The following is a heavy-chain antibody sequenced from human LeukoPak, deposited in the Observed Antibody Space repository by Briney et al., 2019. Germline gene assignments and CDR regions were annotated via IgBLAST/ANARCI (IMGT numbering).Heavy chain of an antibody. Sequence: PSETLSLTCSVAGGSISKDYGSWVRQPAGKGREWIGRMSTRGTTSYNPSLRSRVTMSVDTSKNQLSLKLSSVTAADTAVYYCGRLRENGLYYFDSWGRGTLVSVSS. V-gene: IGHV4-4*07. J-gene: IGHJ4*02. CDR1: GGSISKDY. CDR2: MSTRGTT. D-gene: IGHD2/OR15-2a*01. CDR3: GRLRENGLYYFDS.